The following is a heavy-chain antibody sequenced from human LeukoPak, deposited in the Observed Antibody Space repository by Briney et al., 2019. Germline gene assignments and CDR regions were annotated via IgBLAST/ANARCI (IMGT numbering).Heavy chain of an antibody. Sequence: GESLKISCKGSGYSFSNYWIGWVRQMPGKGLEWMGIIYPGDSDTRYSPSFQGQVTISADKSISTAYLQWSSLKASDTAMYYCARHSYYYGSGSYLYYWGQGTLVTVSS. V-gene: IGHV5-51*01. CDR3: ARHSYYYGSGSYLYY. CDR2: IYPGDSDT. J-gene: IGHJ4*02. D-gene: IGHD3-10*01. CDR1: GYSFSNYW.